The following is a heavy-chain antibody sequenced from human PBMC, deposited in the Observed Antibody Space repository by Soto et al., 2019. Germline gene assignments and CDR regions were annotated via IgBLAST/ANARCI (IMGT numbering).Heavy chain of an antibody. V-gene: IGHV4-34*01. CDR1: GGSFTDYY. CDR2: ISHGGTT. CDR3: ARGHKRRMNLGRGAAIIGKQLDS. J-gene: IGHJ4*02. D-gene: IGHD3-10*01. Sequence: PXETLSRTCSVSGGSFTDYYWTWIRQPPGKPLEWIGEISHGGTTKDNPFLHSRVTMSVDTSRNQFSLDLTSVTAADTAVYYCARGHKRRMNLGRGAAIIGKQLDSWGQGILVTVSS.